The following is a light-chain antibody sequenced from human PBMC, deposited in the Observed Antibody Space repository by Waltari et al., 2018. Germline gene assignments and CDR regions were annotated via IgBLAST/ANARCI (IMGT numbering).Light chain of an antibody. J-gene: IGLJ2*01. Sequence: QSVLTQPPSVSGAPGQRVTISCTGSSSTIGAGYDVHWYQQLPGPAPKLLIYGNSNRPSGVPDRFSGSKSGTSASLAITGLQAEDEADYYCQSYDSSLSGVVFGGGTKLTVL. V-gene: IGLV1-40*01. CDR1: SSTIGAGYD. CDR3: QSYDSSLSGVV. CDR2: GNS.